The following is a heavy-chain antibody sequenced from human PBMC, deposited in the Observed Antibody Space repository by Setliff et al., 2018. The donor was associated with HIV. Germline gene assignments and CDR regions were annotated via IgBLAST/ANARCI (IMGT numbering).Heavy chain of an antibody. D-gene: IGHD6-19*01. Sequence: GASVKVSCKASGGTFSSYAISWVRQAPGQGLEWMGGIIPIFGTANYAQKFQGRVTITTDESTSTVYIELSILRSEDTAVYYCAGGQGSSVWYGDAFDVWGQGTMVTVSS. CDR2: IIPIFGTA. CDR3: AGGQGSSVWYGDAFDV. CDR1: GGTFSSYA. J-gene: IGHJ3*01. V-gene: IGHV1-69*05.